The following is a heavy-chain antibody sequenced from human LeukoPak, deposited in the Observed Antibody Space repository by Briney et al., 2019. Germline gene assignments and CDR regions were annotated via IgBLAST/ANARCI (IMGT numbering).Heavy chain of an antibody. D-gene: IGHD3-3*01. CDR2: IYPADSDT. V-gene: IGHV5-51*01. Sequence: GESLEISCQGSGSSFTSYWIGWVRQLPGKGLDWMGIIYPADSDTRYSPSFQGQVTISADKSISTAYLQWSSLKASDTAMYYCARQDDQDAFHIWGQGTMVTVSS. J-gene: IGHJ3*02. CDR3: ARQDDQDAFHI. CDR1: GSSFTSYW.